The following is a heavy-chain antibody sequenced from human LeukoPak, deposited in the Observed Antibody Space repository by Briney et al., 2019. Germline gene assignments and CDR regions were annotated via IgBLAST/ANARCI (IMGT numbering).Heavy chain of an antibody. Sequence: GGSLRLSCAASGFTFSSYSMNWVRQAPGKGLELVSSISSSSSYIYYADSVKGRFTISRDNAKNSLYLQMNSLRAEDTAVYYCAKDHLRIVVVVAANFDYWGQGTLVTVSS. D-gene: IGHD2-15*01. CDR2: ISSSSSYI. V-gene: IGHV3-21*01. J-gene: IGHJ4*02. CDR3: AKDHLRIVVVVAANFDY. CDR1: GFTFSSYS.